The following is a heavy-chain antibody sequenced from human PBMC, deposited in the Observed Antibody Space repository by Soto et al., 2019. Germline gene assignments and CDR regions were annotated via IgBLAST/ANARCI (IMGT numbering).Heavy chain of an antibody. Sequence: PSETLSLTGSVSGCSISSYDWSWIRQPPGKGLEWIGYIYYSGSTNYNPSLNSRVTISVDTSKNQFSLKLSSVTAADTAVYYCARELGSDFWFAPGGQGTLVTVSS. CDR2: IYYSGST. J-gene: IGHJ5*02. V-gene: IGHV4-59*01. CDR1: GCSISSYD. CDR3: ARELGSDFWFAP. D-gene: IGHD1-1*01.